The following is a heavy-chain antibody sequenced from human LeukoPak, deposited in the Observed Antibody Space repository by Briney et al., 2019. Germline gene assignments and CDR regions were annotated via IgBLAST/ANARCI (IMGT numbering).Heavy chain of an antibody. CDR2: IYYSGST. Sequence: PSETLSLTCTVSGGSISSYYWSWIRQPPGKGLEWIGYIYYSGSTNYNPSLESRVTISVDTSKNQFSLKLSSVTAADTAVYYCARGSGSANWFDPWGQGTLVTVSS. J-gene: IGHJ5*02. CDR3: ARGSGSANWFDP. V-gene: IGHV4-59*01. CDR1: GGSISSYY. D-gene: IGHD3-10*01.